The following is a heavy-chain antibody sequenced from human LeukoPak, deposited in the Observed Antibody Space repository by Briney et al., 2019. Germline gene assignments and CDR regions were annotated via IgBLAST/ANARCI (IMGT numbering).Heavy chain of an antibody. CDR3: ASPTPMARYYFDY. CDR1: GGTFSSYA. J-gene: IGHJ4*02. CDR2: IIPIFGTA. Sequence: SVKVSCKASGGTFSSYAISWVRQAPGQGLEWMGGIIPIFGTANYAQKFQGRVTITADESTSTAYMQLSGLRSEDTAVYYCASPTPMARYYFDYWGQGTLVTVSS. V-gene: IGHV1-69*13. D-gene: IGHD5-18*01.